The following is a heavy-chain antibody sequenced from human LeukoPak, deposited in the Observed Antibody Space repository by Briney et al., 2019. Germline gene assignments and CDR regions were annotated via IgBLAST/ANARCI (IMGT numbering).Heavy chain of an antibody. CDR1: EYTFTSYD. CDR3: ARQGYYYGAQAFDI. Sequence: ASVNVSCKASEYTFTSYDINWVRQATGQGLEWMGWMNPNSGNTGYAQKFQGRVTMTRNTSISTAYMELSSLRSEDTAVYYCARQGYYYGAQAFDIWGQGTMVTVSS. V-gene: IGHV1-8*01. J-gene: IGHJ3*02. D-gene: IGHD3-10*01. CDR2: MNPNSGNT.